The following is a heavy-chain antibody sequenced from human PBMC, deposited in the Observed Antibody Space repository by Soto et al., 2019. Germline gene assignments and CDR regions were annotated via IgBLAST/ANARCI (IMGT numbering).Heavy chain of an antibody. Sequence: SETLSLTCAVSSGSISSSNWWSWVRQPPGKGLEWIGEIYHSGSTNYNPSLKSRVTISVDKSKNQFSLKLSSVTAADTAVYYCAREGFSYYYDSSGYFDYWGQGTLVTVSS. CDR2: IYHSGST. V-gene: IGHV4-4*02. CDR1: SGSISSSNW. J-gene: IGHJ4*02. D-gene: IGHD3-22*01. CDR3: AREGFSYYYDSSGYFDY.